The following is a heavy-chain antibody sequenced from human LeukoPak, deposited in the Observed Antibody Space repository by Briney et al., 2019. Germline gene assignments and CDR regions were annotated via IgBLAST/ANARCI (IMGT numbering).Heavy chain of an antibody. CDR3: ARGYYDSRGYSNTFDI. CDR1: GASISSSY. Sequence: SETLSLACAVSGASISSSYWSWIRQPPGKGLEWIGYINYSGNTKYNPSLESRVTISVDASNNQFSLRLSSVTAADTAFYYCARGYYDSRGYSNTFDIWGQGTLVTVSS. D-gene: IGHD3-22*01. V-gene: IGHV4-59*01. J-gene: IGHJ3*02. CDR2: INYSGNT.